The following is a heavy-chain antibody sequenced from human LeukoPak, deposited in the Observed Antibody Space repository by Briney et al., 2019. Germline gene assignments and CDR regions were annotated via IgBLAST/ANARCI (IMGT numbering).Heavy chain of an antibody. J-gene: IGHJ4*02. CDR2: INPNSGGT. V-gene: IGHV1-2*02. CDR1: GYTFTGYY. Sequence: ASVKLSCKASGYTFTGYYMHWVRQAPGQGLEWMGWINPNSGGTNYAQKFQGRVTMTRDTSISTAYMELSRLRSDDTAVYYCARSPNDYYDSSGPTTGFDYWGQGTLVTVSS. CDR3: ARSPNDYYDSSGPTTGFDY. D-gene: IGHD3-22*01.